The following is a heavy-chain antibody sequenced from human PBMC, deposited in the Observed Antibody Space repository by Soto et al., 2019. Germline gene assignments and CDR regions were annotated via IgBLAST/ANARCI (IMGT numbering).Heavy chain of an antibody. CDR2: IWHDGSNK. Sequence: QVQLVESGGGVVQPGRSLRLSCAASGFTFSSYGMHWVRQAPGKGLEWVAVIWHDGSNKYYADSVKGRFTISRDNSKNTLYLQMNSLRAEDTAVDYCARTYYDLWSGPYYNYMDVWGKGTTVTVSS. V-gene: IGHV3-33*01. CDR3: ARTYYDLWSGPYYNYMDV. J-gene: IGHJ6*03. CDR1: GFTFSSYG. D-gene: IGHD3-3*01.